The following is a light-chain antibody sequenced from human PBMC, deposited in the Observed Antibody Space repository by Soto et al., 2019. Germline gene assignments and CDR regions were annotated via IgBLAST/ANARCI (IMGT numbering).Light chain of an antibody. CDR3: AAWDDSRSGLYV. CDR1: SSNIGSNY. V-gene: IGLV1-47*01. CDR2: RNN. J-gene: IGLJ1*01. Sequence: QSVLTQPPSASGTPGQRVTISCSGSSSNIGSNYVYWYQQLPGTAPNLLIYRNNHPPSGVPDRFSGSKSGTSASLAISGLRPEGEADNYCAAWDDSRSGLYVFGTGTKVTVL.